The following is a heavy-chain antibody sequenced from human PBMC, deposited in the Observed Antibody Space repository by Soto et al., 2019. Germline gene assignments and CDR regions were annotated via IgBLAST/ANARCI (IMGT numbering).Heavy chain of an antibody. CDR3: AREGVLWSAEGWSYYAMDV. CDR2: MNPNSGNT. V-gene: IGHV1-8*01. Sequence: QVQLVQSGAEVKKPGASVKVSCKASGYTFTNHDINWVRQATGQGLEWMGWMNPNSGNTGYAQKFQGRVTMTRNTSISTAYMELSSLRSEDRAVYYCAREGVLWSAEGWSYYAMDVWGLGTTVTVSS. J-gene: IGHJ6*02. D-gene: IGHD3-3*01. CDR1: GYTFTNHD.